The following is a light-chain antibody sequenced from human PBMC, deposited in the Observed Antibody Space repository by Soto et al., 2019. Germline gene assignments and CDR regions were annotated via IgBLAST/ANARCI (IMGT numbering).Light chain of an antibody. CDR3: SSYTSSSTVV. J-gene: IGLJ2*01. CDR2: EVS. CDR1: SSDVGTYNY. V-gene: IGLV2-14*01. Sequence: QSALTQPASVSGSPGQSITISCTGTSSDVGTYNYVSWYQQHPGKAPKLMIYEVSNRPSGVSNRFSGSKFGNTASLTISGLQAEDEDDYYCSSYTSSSTVVFGGGTKVTV.